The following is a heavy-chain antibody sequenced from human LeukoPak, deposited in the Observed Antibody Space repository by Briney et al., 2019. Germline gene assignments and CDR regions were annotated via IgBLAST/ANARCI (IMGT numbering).Heavy chain of an antibody. Sequence: GGSLRLSCAASGFTFSSYAMSWVRQAPGKGLEWVANIKQDGSEKYYVDSVKGRFTISRDNAKNSLYLQMNSLRAEDTAVYYCARALYYDYVWGSLDYWGQGTLVTVSS. CDR2: IKQDGSEK. V-gene: IGHV3-7*04. J-gene: IGHJ4*02. CDR3: ARALYYDYVWGSLDY. CDR1: GFTFSSYA. D-gene: IGHD3-16*01.